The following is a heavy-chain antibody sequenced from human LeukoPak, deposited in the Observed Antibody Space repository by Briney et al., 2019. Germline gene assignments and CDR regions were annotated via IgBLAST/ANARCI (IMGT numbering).Heavy chain of an antibody. D-gene: IGHD5-18*01. CDR1: GFTVSSNY. V-gene: IGHV3-66*01. CDR2: IYSGGST. J-gene: IGHJ3*02. CDR3: ARGVVDTAQGDAFDI. Sequence: GGSLRLSCAASGFTVSSNYMSWVRQAPGKGLEWVSVIYSGGSTYYADSVKGRFTISRDNSKNTLYLQMNSLRAEDTAVYYCARGVVDTAQGDAFDIWGQGTMVTVSS.